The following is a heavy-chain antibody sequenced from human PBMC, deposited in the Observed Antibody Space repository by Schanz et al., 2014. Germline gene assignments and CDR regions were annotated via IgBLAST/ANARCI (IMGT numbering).Heavy chain of an antibody. Sequence: EVQLVQSGGGLVQPGGSLRLSCAASGFTFSSHWMHWVRQDPGKGLVWVARINSVGSNTDYADSVKGRFTISRDNAKRSLFLQMNSLRVEDTAVYYCARKMKLGVYGGKGHDSLDIWGQGTMVTVSS. CDR3: ARKMKLGVYGGKGHDSLDI. D-gene: IGHD4-17*01. V-gene: IGHV3-74*01. CDR2: INSVGSNT. J-gene: IGHJ3*02. CDR1: GFTFSSHW.